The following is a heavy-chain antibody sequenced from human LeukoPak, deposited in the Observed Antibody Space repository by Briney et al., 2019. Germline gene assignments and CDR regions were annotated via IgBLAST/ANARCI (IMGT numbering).Heavy chain of an antibody. V-gene: IGHV3-66*02. CDR2: IYSGGST. CDR3: ARDGSRMGGTSWFDP. J-gene: IGHJ5*02. CDR1: GFTVSSNY. D-gene: IGHD1-26*01. Sequence: GGSLRLSCAASGFTVSSNYISWVRQAPGKGLEWVSVIYSGGSTYYADSVKGRFTISRDNSKNTLYLQMNSRRAEDTAVYYCARDGSRMGGTSWFDPWGQGTLVTVSS.